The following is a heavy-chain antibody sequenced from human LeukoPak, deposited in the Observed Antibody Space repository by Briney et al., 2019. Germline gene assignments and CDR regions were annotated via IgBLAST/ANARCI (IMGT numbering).Heavy chain of an antibody. CDR2: IYIDGNT. V-gene: IGHV3-66*01. CDR3: ARDRGSAWYDY. D-gene: IGHD6-19*01. J-gene: IGHJ4*02. CDR1: GLTVSTTY. Sequence: PGGSLRLSCAASGLTVSTTYMTWVRQAPGKGLEWVSVIYIDGNTYYADSVKGRFTISRDNSKNTLYLQMNSLRAEDTAVYFCARDRGSAWYDYWGQGTLVTVSS.